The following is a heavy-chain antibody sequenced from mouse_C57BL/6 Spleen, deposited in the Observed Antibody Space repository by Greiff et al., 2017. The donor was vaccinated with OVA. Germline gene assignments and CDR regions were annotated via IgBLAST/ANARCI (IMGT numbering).Heavy chain of an antibody. D-gene: IGHD3-1*01. CDR2: ISDGGSYT. Sequence: EVMLVESGGGLVKPGGSLKLSCAASGFTFSSYAMSWVRQTPEKRLEWVATISDGGSYTYYPDNVKGRFTISRDNAKNNLYLQMSHLKSEDTAMYYCARDHRDYYAMDYWGQGTSVTVSS. CDR3: ARDHRDYYAMDY. V-gene: IGHV5-4*01. J-gene: IGHJ4*01. CDR1: GFTFSSYA.